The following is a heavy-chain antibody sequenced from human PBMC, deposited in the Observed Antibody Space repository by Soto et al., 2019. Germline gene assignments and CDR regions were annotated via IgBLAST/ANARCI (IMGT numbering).Heavy chain of an antibody. CDR3: SKGGGSWLICDY. J-gene: IGHJ4*02. V-gene: IGHV3-30*18. Sequence: QVQVVESGGGVVQPGRSLTLSCTGSGFTFGNYGMHWVRQAPGKGLEWVAVISHDGSIKYYADSVRGRFTVSRDNAKKTVSLQMNSLSDEDTAVYFCSKGGGSWLICDYWGQGTLVTVSS. CDR1: GFTFGNYG. D-gene: IGHD6-19*01. CDR2: ISHDGSIK.